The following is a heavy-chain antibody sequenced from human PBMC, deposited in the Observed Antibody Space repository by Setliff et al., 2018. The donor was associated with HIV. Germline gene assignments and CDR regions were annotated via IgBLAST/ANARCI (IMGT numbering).Heavy chain of an antibody. CDR3: ARTIKEHLAVLWFDP. CDR1: GDSMIPHY. V-gene: IGHV4-59*11. J-gene: IGHJ5*02. D-gene: IGHD3-3*02. CDR2: ISNYGSP. Sequence: SETLSLTCIVSGDSMIPHYWSWIRQPPGKGLEWIGYISNYGSPSYSPSLKSRVTILLDPSKNQFSLRLSSVTAADTAVYYCARTIKEHLAVLWFDPWGQGTLVTVSS.